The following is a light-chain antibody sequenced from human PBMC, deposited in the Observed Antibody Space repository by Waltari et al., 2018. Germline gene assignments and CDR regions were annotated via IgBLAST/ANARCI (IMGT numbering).Light chain of an antibody. V-gene: IGLV1-40*01. CDR3: QSYDNNPYVV. J-gene: IGLJ2*01. CDR2: GNC. CDR1: SSNIGAGYD. Sequence: QSVLTQPPSVSGAPGQRVTIPCTGNSSNIGAGYDVHWYQQLPGTAPKLLIYGNCNRPSGVPARFSGAKSGSSASLAISGLQAEDEADYYCQSYDNNPYVVFGGGTKLTVL.